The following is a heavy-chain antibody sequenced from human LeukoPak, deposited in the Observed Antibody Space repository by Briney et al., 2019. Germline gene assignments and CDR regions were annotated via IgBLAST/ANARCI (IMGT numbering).Heavy chain of an antibody. CDR1: GYTFTSFG. CDR3: ARAKSYYDILTGYNDAFDI. J-gene: IGHJ3*02. V-gene: IGHV1-18*01. CDR2: ISAYNGNT. D-gene: IGHD3-9*01. Sequence: ASVEVSCKASGYTFTSFGISWVRQAPGQGLEWMGWISAYNGNTNYAQKLQGRVTMTRNTSISTAYMELSSLRSEDTAVYYCARAKSYYDILTGYNDAFDIWGQGTTVTVSS.